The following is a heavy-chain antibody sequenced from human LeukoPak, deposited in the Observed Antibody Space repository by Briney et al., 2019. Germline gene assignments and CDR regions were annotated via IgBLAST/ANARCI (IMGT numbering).Heavy chain of an antibody. CDR2: ISSSSSDI. Sequence: GGSLRLSCAASGFTFSSYSMNWVRQAPGKGLEWVSFISSSSSDIYYADSVKGRFTIFRDNAKNSLYLQMNSLRVEDTAVYYCAREPGSGGYGIDYWGQGTLVTVSS. V-gene: IGHV3-21*01. CDR3: AREPGSGGYGIDY. D-gene: IGHD5-12*01. J-gene: IGHJ4*02. CDR1: GFTFSSYS.